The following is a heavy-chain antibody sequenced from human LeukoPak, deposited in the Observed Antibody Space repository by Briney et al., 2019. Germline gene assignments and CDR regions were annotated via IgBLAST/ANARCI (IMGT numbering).Heavy chain of an antibody. CDR3: ASLSSAGLSY. J-gene: IGHJ4*02. Sequence: SETLSLTCTVSGGSISSYYWSWIRQPPGKGLEWIGYIYYSGSTNYNPSLKSRVTISVDTSKNQFSLKLSSVTAADTAVYYCASLSSAGLSYWGQGTLVTVSS. CDR1: GGSISSYY. V-gene: IGHV4-59*01. CDR2: IYYSGST. D-gene: IGHD6-13*01.